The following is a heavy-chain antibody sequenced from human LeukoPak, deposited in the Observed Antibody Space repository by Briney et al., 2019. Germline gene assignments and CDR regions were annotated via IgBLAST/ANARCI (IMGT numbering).Heavy chain of an antibody. CDR1: GGSISSSSYY. CDR3: ARGRIGYSSSYGIDY. J-gene: IGHJ4*02. V-gene: IGHV4-39*07. Sequence: SETLPLTCTVSGGSISSSSYYWGWIRQPPGKGLEWIGSIYYSGSTYYNPSLKSRVTISVDTSKNQFSLKLSSVTAADTAVYYCARGRIGYSSSYGIDYWGQGTLVTVSS. D-gene: IGHD6-13*01. CDR2: IYYSGST.